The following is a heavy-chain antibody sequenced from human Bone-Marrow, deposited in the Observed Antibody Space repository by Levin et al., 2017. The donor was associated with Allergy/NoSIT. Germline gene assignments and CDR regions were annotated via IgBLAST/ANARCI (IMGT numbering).Heavy chain of an antibody. CDR1: GGSISSRSYY. CDR2: IYYSGST. J-gene: IGHJ4*02. CDR3: AREGSLSNGGYDY. V-gene: IGHV4-39*02. Sequence: SETLPLTCTVSGGSISSRSYYWGWIRQAPGKGLEWIGNIYYSGSTYYNPSLMSRVTISVDTSKNQFSLKLRSVTAADTAMYYCAREGSLSNGGYDYWGQGTLVTVSS. D-gene: IGHD5-12*01.